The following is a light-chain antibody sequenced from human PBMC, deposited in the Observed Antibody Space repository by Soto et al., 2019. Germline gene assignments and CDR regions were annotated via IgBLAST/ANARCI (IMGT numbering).Light chain of an antibody. J-gene: IGKJ1*01. CDR3: LQDYNYPWT. V-gene: IGKV1-6*01. CDR2: AAS. Sequence: IQLTQSPSSLSASVGDGVTVSCRASRYIRSDLSWYQQRPGQPRKVLIYAASSLQSGVTSRFSGSGSGTDFTLSISSLQPEDFATYYCLQDYNYPWTVGQGTKVDIK. CDR1: RYIRSD.